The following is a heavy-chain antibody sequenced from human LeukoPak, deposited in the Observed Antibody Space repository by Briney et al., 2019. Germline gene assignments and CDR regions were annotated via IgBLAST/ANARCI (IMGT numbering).Heavy chain of an antibody. D-gene: IGHD4-11*01. V-gene: IGHV3-48*03. CDR1: GFTFSSYE. CDR3: TGHHQAYSRTY. Sequence: GGSLRLSCAASGFTFSSYEMNRVRQAPGKGLEWVSYISSSGSTIYYADSVKGRFTISRDNAKDTLYLQMNSLRAEDTAVYYCTGHHQAYSRTYWGQGTLVTVSS. CDR2: ISSSGSTI. J-gene: IGHJ4*02.